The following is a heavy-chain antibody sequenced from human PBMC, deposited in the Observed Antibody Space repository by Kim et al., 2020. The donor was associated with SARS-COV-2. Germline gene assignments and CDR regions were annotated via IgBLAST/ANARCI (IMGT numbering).Heavy chain of an antibody. CDR3: ASSNPINLYDGHY. CDR2: INPKSGGT. V-gene: IGHV1-2*06. Sequence: ASVKVSCKASGYIFTDYYIHWVRQAPGQGLEWMGRINPKSGGTNYAEKFQGRVTMTRDTSIGTAYMELNRLRSDDTAVYYCASSNPINLYDGHYWGQGTLVTVSS. J-gene: IGHJ4*02. CDR1: GYIFTDYY. D-gene: IGHD2-8*01.